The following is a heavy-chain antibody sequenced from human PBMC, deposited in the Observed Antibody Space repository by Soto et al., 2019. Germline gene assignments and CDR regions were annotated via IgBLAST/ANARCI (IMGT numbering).Heavy chain of an antibody. V-gene: IGHV4-59*01. Sequence: PSETLSLTCTVSGGSISSYYWSWIRQPPGKGLEWIGYIYYSGSTNYNPSLKSRVTISVDTSKNQFSLKLSSVTAADTAVYYCARVRSSGWRDYYYYGMDVWGQGTTVTVSS. D-gene: IGHD6-19*01. CDR2: IYYSGST. CDR3: ARVRSSGWRDYYYYGMDV. J-gene: IGHJ6*02. CDR1: GGSISSYY.